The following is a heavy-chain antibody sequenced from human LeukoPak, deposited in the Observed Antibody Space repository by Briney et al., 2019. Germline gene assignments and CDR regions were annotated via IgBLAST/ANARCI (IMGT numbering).Heavy chain of an antibody. CDR1: GVSLSATS. J-gene: IGHJ4*02. V-gene: IGHV1-24*01. CDR2: FDPEDGES. CDR3: ATADKWEPLDY. Sequence: ASVKVSCKVSGVSLSATSIHWVRQAPGQWLEWMGGFDPEDGESIFAQSFQGRFSMTEDTSTDTAYMELRSLRLEDTAVYYCATADKWEPLDYWGQGALVTVSS. D-gene: IGHD1-26*01.